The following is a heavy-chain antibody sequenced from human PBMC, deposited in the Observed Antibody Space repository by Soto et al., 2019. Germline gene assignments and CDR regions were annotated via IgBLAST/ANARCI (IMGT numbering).Heavy chain of an antibody. CDR3: ASSDSGEYYYYGMDV. Sequence: SETLSLTCTVSGGPISSYYWSWIRQPPGKGLEWIGYIYYSGSTNYNPSLKSRVTISVDTSKNQFSLKLSSVTAADTAVYYCASSDSGEYYYYGMDVWGQGTTVTVSS. D-gene: IGHD2-21*02. CDR1: GGPISSYY. CDR2: IYYSGST. J-gene: IGHJ6*02. V-gene: IGHV4-59*01.